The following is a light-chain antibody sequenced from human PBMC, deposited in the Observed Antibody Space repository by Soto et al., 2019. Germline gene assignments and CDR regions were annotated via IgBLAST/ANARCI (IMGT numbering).Light chain of an antibody. Sequence: DIQMTQSPSSLSAPVGDIVTITCRASQGISTYLNWYQQKPGKAPKLLIYAASSLQSGVPSRFSGSESETDFTLTISSLQPEDFANYSCQQSYSTTWTFGQGTKVDIK. J-gene: IGKJ1*01. CDR2: AAS. CDR1: QGISTY. CDR3: QQSYSTTWT. V-gene: IGKV1-39*01.